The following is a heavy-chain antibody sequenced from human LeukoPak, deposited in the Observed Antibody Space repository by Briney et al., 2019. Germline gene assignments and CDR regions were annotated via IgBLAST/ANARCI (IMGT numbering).Heavy chain of an antibody. CDR2: IIPIFGTA. CDR3: ASPTRYSSSWFLLY. Sequence: EASVKVSCRASGGTFSSYAISWVRQAPGQGLEWMGGIIPIFGTANYAQKFQVRVTITTDESTSTAYMELSSLRSEDTAVCYCASPTRYSSSWFLLYWGQGTLVTVSS. J-gene: IGHJ4*02. D-gene: IGHD6-13*01. CDR1: GGTFSSYA. V-gene: IGHV1-69*05.